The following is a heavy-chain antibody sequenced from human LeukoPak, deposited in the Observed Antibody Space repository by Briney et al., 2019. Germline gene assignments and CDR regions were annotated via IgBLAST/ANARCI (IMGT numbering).Heavy chain of an antibody. V-gene: IGHV3-48*03. CDR3: ARDKGTSYLSSFDY. D-gene: IGHD6-6*01. CDR2: ISDSGARM. J-gene: IGHJ4*02. Sequence: GGSLRLSCAASGITFSVFEMNWVRQAPGKGLEWVSYISDSGARMYYADSVKGRFTISRDNSKSTLYLQMNSLRAADTAVYYCARDKGTSYLSSFDYWGQGTLVTVSS. CDR1: GITFSVFE.